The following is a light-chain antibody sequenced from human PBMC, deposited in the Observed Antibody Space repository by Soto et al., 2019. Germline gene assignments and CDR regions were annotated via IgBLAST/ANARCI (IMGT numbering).Light chain of an antibody. CDR2: KAS. V-gene: IGKV1-5*03. CDR3: QQYNSYSWT. CDR1: QSISSL. J-gene: IGKJ1*01. Sequence: IQMTESPSTLSASLGGGVTIACRASQSISSLLAWYQQKPGKAPKLLIYKASSLESGVPSRFSGSGSGTEFTLTISSLQPDDFATYYCQQYNSYSWTFGQGTKVDIK.